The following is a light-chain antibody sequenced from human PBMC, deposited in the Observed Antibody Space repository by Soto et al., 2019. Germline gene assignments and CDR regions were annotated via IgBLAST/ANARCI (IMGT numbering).Light chain of an antibody. J-gene: IGKJ5*01. CDR3: MLATQRPLT. CDR1: QSLLYSDGNTY. V-gene: IGKV2-30*01. Sequence: DIVMTQSPLYQPVTLGQPASISCRSSQSLLYSDGNTYLNWFQQRPGQSPRRLSYKVSYRDSGVPGRFSGSGAGTDFTLTISREGAEYVCVYCCMLATQRPLTFGQGTGLEI. CDR2: KVS.